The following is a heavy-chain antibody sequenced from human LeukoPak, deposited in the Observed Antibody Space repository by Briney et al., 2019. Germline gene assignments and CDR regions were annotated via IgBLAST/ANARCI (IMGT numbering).Heavy chain of an antibody. CDR3: AKDASPRRFFDWYPSYYYYYGMDV. J-gene: IGHJ6*04. V-gene: IGHV3-30*18. D-gene: IGHD3-9*01. CDR1: GFTFSSYG. Sequence: GGSLRLSCAASGFTFSSYGMHWVRQAPGKGLEWVAVISYDGGNKYYADSVKGRFTISRDNSKNTLYLQMNSLTAEDTAVYYCAKDASPRRFFDWYPSYYYYYGMDVWGKGTTVTVSS. CDR2: ISYDGGNK.